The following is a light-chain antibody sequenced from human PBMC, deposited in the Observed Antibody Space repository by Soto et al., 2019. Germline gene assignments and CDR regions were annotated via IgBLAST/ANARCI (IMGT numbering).Light chain of an antibody. V-gene: IGLV2-14*01. J-gene: IGLJ1*01. CDR1: SSDVGGYNY. CDR2: DVS. CDR3: SSYTSSSTPYV. Sequence: QSALTQPASVSGSPGQSITISCTGTSSDVGGYNYVSWYQQHPGKDPKLMIYDVSNRPSGVSNRFSGSKSGNTASLTISGLQAEYEADYYCSSYTSSSTPYVFGTGTKVTVL.